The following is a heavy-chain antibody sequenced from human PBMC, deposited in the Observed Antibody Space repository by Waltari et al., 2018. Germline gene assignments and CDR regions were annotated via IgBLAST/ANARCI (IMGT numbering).Heavy chain of an antibody. CDR1: GDSIKTDTYY. J-gene: IGHJ4*02. D-gene: IGHD3-10*01. Sequence: QVQLQESGPGMLRPSETLSLPCTVSGDSIKTDTYYWGWIRQSPGKGLECLGRIHSSGTTYVPASLEPRVTISVDTFNNRFSLNLRSATAADTAVYFCARLVWFGAWIDNWGQGSLVTVSS. CDR3: ARLVWFGAWIDN. CDR2: IHSSGTT. V-gene: IGHV4-39*01.